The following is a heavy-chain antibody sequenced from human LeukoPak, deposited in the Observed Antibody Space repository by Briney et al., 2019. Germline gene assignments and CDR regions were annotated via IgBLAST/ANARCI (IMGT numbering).Heavy chain of an antibody. CDR1: GFTFSSYW. Sequence: PGGSLRLSCAASGFTFSSYWMSWVRQAPGKGLEWVANIKQDGSEKYYVDSVKGRFTISRDNAKNSLYLQMNSLRAEDTAVYYCARDGKYNWNGRGVFDYWGQGTLVTVSS. D-gene: IGHD1-20*01. J-gene: IGHJ4*02. CDR2: IKQDGSEK. V-gene: IGHV3-7*01. CDR3: ARDGKYNWNGRGVFDY.